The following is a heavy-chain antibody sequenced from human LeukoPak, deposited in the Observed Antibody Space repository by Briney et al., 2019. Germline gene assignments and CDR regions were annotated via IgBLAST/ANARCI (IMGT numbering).Heavy chain of an antibody. J-gene: IGHJ4*02. CDR3: ARHLGGYCGGGSCHQLYYFGY. Sequence: PSETLSLTCTVSGGSIGSSSSYWGWIRQPPGKGLEWIGSIYSSGRTYYNPSLRSRVTISVDTSNNQFSLRLSSVTAADSAVYYCARHLGGYCGGGSCHQLYYFGYWGQGTLVTVSS. CDR2: IYSSGRT. CDR1: GGSIGSSSSY. V-gene: IGHV4-39*01. D-gene: IGHD2-15*01.